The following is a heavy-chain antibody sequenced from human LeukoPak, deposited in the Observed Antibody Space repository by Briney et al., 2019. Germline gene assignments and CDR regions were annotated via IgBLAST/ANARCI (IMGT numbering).Heavy chain of an antibody. Sequence: PGGSLRLSCAASGFTFSNHGLNWVRQAPGKGLEWVSAISDGGETFYADSVKGRFTISRDNSKNTLYLQMNSLRAVDTALYYCATSFTRISILMQKWGQGALVTVPS. V-gene: IGHV3-23*01. J-gene: IGHJ4*02. D-gene: IGHD2-8*01. CDR2: ISDGGET. CDR3: ATSFTRISILMQK. CDR1: GFTFSNHG.